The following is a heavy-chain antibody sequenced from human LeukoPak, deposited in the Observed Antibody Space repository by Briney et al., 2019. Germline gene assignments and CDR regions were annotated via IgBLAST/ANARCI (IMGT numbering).Heavy chain of an antibody. Sequence: PGGSLRLSCAASGFTFNNYVMIWVRQAPGQGVEWVSGISDSGDRTYHADSVKGRFTISRDNAKNLLLLQMNSLRAEDTAVYYCAREGVRGSEAIDAFDIWGQGTLVTVSS. CDR2: ISDSGDRT. V-gene: IGHV3-23*01. J-gene: IGHJ3*02. CDR1: GFTFNNYV. D-gene: IGHD3-10*01. CDR3: AREGVRGSEAIDAFDI.